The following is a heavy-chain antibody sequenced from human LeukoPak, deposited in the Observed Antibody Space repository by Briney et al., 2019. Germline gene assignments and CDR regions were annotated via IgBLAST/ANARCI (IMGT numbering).Heavy chain of an antibody. J-gene: IGHJ6*03. V-gene: IGHV4-39*07. Sequence: SETLSLTCTVSGGSISSSSYYWGWIRQPPGKGLEWIGSIYYSGSTYYNPSLKSRVTISVDTSNNQFSLKLTSVTAADTAVYYCARDLRWDYYMDVWGKGTTVTVSS. D-gene: IGHD3-16*01. CDR2: IYYSGST. CDR1: GGSISSSSYY. CDR3: ARDLRWDYYMDV.